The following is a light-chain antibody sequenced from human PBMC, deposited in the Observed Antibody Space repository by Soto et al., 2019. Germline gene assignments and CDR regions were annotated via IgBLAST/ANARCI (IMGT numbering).Light chain of an antibody. J-gene: IGLJ1*01. CDR3: NSYTNTAARV. V-gene: IGLV2-14*01. CDR1: SEDVGAHNF. CDR2: EVT. Sequence: QSALTRPASVSGSPGQSITISCTGTSEDVGAHNFVSWYQQHPGKAPKVLIYEVTIRPSGVSYRFSASKSGNTAYPTISGLQPEDEADYYCNSYTNTAARVFGTGTKVTVL.